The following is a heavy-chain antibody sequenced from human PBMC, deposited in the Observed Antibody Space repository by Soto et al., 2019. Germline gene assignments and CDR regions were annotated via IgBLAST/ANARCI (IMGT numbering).Heavy chain of an antibody. D-gene: IGHD3-10*01. V-gene: IGHV3-30*03. CDR3: ARKRGASGSDS. Sequence: VQLVESGGGVVQPGRSLRLSCAASGFTFSTYGMHWVRQAPGKGLEWVAIISYDGSNKYYADSVKGRFTISRDDSKNTLYLQMNSLITDDTAVYYCARKRGASGSDSWGQGTLVTVSS. CDR2: ISYDGSNK. J-gene: IGHJ4*02. CDR1: GFTFSTYG.